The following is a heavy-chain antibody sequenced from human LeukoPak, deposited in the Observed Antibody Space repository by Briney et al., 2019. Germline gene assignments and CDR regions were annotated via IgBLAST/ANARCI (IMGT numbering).Heavy chain of an antibody. CDR2: IIPIFGTA. J-gene: IGHJ4*02. Sequence: GASVKVSCKASGGTFSSYAISWVRQAPGQGLEWMGGIIPIFGTANYAQKFQGRVTITADESTSTAYMELSSLRSEDTAVYYCATRSKYYYGSGTFDYWGQGTLVTVSS. V-gene: IGHV1-69*13. D-gene: IGHD3-10*01. CDR3: ATRSKYYYGSGTFDY. CDR1: GGTFSSYA.